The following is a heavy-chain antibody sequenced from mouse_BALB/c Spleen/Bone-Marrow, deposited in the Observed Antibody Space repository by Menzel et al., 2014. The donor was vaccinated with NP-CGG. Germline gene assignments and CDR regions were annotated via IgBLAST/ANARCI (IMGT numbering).Heavy chain of an antibody. Sequence: VQGVESGPGLVAPSQSLSITCTVSGFSLTSYGVHWVRQPPGKGLEWLGVIWAGGSTNYNSALMSRLSISKDNSKSQVFLKMNSLQTDDTAMYYCARDLGRYFDVWGAGTTVTVSS. CDR1: GFSLTSYG. J-gene: IGHJ1*01. V-gene: IGHV2-9*02. CDR2: IWAGGST. CDR3: ARDLGRYFDV. D-gene: IGHD4-1*01.